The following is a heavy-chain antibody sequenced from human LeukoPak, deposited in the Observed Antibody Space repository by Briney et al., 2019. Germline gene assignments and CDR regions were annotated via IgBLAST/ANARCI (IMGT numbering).Heavy chain of an antibody. CDR3: VRDTSGYAYGLY. V-gene: IGHV1-18*04. CDR2: IRTSNGDT. Sequence: ASVKVSCKASGYTFTGYYMHWVRQAPGQGLGWMGWIRTSNGDTNYAQEVQGRVTVTTDTSTATAYMELRSLRSDDTAVYYCVRDTSGYAYGLYWGQGTLVTVSS. J-gene: IGHJ4*02. D-gene: IGHD5-18*01. CDR1: GYTFTGYY.